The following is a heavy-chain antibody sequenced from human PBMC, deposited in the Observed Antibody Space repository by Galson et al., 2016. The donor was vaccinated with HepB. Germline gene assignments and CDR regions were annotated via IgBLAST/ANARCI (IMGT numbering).Heavy chain of an antibody. CDR1: GFIFSAYY. CDR3: ARMIFYYYGMDV. Sequence: SLRLSCAVSGFIFSAYYMSWIRQAPGKGLEWVSDISSSGSSIYYADSVKGRFTISRDNAKNSLYLQMNYLRAEDTAVYYCARMIFYYYGMDVWGQGTTVTV. CDR2: ISSSGSSI. J-gene: IGHJ6*02. D-gene: IGHD3-9*01. V-gene: IGHV3-11*01.